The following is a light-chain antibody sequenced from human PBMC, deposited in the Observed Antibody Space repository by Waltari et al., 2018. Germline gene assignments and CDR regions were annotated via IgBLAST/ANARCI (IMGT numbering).Light chain of an antibody. V-gene: IGKV3-15*01. J-gene: IGKJ2*01. CDR2: GAS. CDR3: QQYYRMYT. Sequence: EVVLTQSPATLSVSPGERATLSCRASQNVNYYLAWDQQKDGRAPRLLIYGASTRATGIPDRFSGSGSGTEFTLSISSLQSEDFAIYYCQQYYRMYTFGQGTKLEI. CDR1: QNVNYY.